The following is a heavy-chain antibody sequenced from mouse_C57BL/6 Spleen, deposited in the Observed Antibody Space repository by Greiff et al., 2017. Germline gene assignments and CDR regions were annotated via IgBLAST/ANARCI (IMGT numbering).Heavy chain of an antibody. Sequence: VQLKESGPGLVQPSQSLSITCTVSGFSLTSYGVHWVRQSPGKGLEWLGVIWRGGSTDYNAAFMSRLSITKDNSKSQVFFKMNSLKADDTAIYYCAKSYYDYAPYAMDYWGQGTSVTVSS. CDR3: AKSYYDYAPYAMDY. D-gene: IGHD2-4*01. CDR2: IWRGGST. CDR1: GFSLTSYG. V-gene: IGHV2-5*01. J-gene: IGHJ4*01.